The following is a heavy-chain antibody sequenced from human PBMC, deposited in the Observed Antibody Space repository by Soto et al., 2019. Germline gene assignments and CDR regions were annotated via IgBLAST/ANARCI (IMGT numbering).Heavy chain of an antibody. CDR2: IIPIFGTA. Sequence: GASVKVSCKASGGTFSSYAISWVRQAPGQGLEWMGGIIPIFGTANYAQKFQGRVTITADESTSTAYMELSSLRSEDTAVYYCARILYDFWSGYSSINNWFDPWGQGTLVTVS. CDR3: ARILYDFWSGYSSINNWFDP. D-gene: IGHD3-3*01. CDR1: GGTFSSYA. V-gene: IGHV1-69*13. J-gene: IGHJ5*02.